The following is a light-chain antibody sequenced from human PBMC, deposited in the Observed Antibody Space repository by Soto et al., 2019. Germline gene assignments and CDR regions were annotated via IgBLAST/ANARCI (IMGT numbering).Light chain of an antibody. V-gene: IGKV3-20*01. Sequence: EIVLTQSPGTLSMSPGERSTLSCMAIQAVSSILLAWYHHNPGQAPRRVIYWASTSATGIPDRFSGSGSATDFTITISRLDPEDFAVYYCHQGGGSLWTFGQRTKVEIK. J-gene: IGKJ1*01. CDR1: QAVSSIL. CDR2: WAS. CDR3: HQGGGSLWT.